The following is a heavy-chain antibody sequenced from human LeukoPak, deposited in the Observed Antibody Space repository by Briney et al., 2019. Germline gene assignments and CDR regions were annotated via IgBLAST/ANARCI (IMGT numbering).Heavy chain of an antibody. V-gene: IGHV4-31*03. J-gene: IGHJ3*01. D-gene: IGHD3-10*01. CDR3: ARETPQGRESRAAFDL. CDR2: IYYSGST. Sequence: SQTLSLTCTVSGGSISSGGYYWSWIRQHPGKGLEWIGYIYYSGSTYYNPSLKSRVTISVDTSKNQFSLKLSSVTAADTAVYYCARETPQGRESRAAFDLWGQGTMVTVSS. CDR1: GGSISSGGYY.